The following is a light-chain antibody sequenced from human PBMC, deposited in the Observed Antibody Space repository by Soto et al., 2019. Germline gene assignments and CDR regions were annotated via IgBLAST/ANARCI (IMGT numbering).Light chain of an antibody. J-gene: IGLJ1*01. V-gene: IGLV2-14*01. CDR1: SSDVGGYNY. Sequence: QSALTQPASVSGSPGQSITISCTGTSSDVGGYNYVSWYQQHPGKAPXLXIXDVSXXXXXXXXXXXGSXSGNXXSXTIXGXXXXXXXXYYXSSYTSSSTYVFGTGTKLTVL. CDR2: DVS. CDR3: SSYTSSSTYV.